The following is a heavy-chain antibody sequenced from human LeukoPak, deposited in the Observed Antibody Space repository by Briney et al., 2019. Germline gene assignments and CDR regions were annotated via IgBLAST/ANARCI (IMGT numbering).Heavy chain of an antibody. CDR3: ARDNSSPYYFDY. D-gene: IGHD6-6*01. J-gene: IGHJ4*02. CDR2: IRYDGSNK. V-gene: IGHV3-30*02. CDR1: GFTFSSYG. Sequence: GGSLRLSCAASGFTFSSYGMHWVRQAPGKGLEWVAFIRYDGSNKYYTDSVKGRFTISRDNSKNTLYVQMNSLRAEDTAVYYCARDNSSPYYFDYWGQGTLVTVSS.